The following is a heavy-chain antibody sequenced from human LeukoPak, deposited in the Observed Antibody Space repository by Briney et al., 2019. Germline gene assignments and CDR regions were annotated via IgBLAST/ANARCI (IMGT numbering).Heavy chain of an antibody. Sequence: SETLSLTCAVYGGSFSGYYWSWIRQPPGKGLEWIGYIYYSGSTYYNPSLKSRVTISVDTSKNQFSLKLSSVTAADTAVYYCARGGSSWYDSGPFDYWGQGTLVTVSS. D-gene: IGHD6-13*01. CDR3: ARGGSSWYDSGPFDY. CDR2: IYYSGST. V-gene: IGHV4-34*09. CDR1: GGSFSGYY. J-gene: IGHJ4*02.